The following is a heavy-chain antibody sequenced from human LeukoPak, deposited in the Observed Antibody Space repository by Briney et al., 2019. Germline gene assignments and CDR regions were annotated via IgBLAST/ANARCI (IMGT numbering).Heavy chain of an antibody. Sequence: GESLQISCKGSGYNVTNYWIAWVRQMPGKGLEWMGIIYPGDSDTRYSPSFQGQVTISVDKSISTAYLQRSSLKAADTAMYYCARGGDYRYAFNWIYPSGQATLVTVSS. V-gene: IGHV5-51*01. J-gene: IGHJ5*02. CDR1: GYNVTNYW. CDR2: IYPGDSDT. CDR3: ARGGDYRYAFNWIYP. D-gene: IGHD4-11*01.